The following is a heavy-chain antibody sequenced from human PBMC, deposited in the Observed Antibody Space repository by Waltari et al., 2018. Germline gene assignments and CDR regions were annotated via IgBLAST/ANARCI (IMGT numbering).Heavy chain of an antibody. J-gene: IGHJ6*02. CDR3: AKADDYTYYYGMDV. CDR2: ISYDVTHK. Sequence: QVQLVESGGGVVQAGRSLRLSCAASGFTFSDYGRHWVRQAPGKGLEWVAVISYDVTHKIYADSVKGRFTISRDNSKNTLFLHMSGLRAEDSGVYYCAKADDYTYYYGMDVWGQGTTVTVS. D-gene: IGHD4-4*01. V-gene: IGHV3-30*18. CDR1: GFTFSDYG.